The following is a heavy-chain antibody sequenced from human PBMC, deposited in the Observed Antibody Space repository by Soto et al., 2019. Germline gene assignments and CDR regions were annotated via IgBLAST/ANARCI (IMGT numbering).Heavy chain of an antibody. CDR3: ARDLYTATFRYYYYYGMDV. Sequence: SETLSLTCTVSGGSISSYYWSWIRQPPGKGLEWIGYIYYSGSTYYNPSLKSRVTISVDTSKNQFSLKLSSVTAADTAVYYCARDLYTATFRYYYYYGMDVGGKGTTVTVSS. V-gene: IGHV4-59*12. D-gene: IGHD2-2*02. CDR2: IYYSGST. J-gene: IGHJ6*04. CDR1: GGSISSYY.